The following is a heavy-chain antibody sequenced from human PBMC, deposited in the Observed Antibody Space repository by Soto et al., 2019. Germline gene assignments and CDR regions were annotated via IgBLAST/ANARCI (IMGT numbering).Heavy chain of an antibody. CDR1: GFTFSSYA. Sequence: LRLSCAASGFTFSSYAMHWVRQAPGKGLEWVAVISYDGSNKYYADSVKGRFTISRDNSKNTLYLQMNSLRAEDTAVYYCARSLRYDFWSGYSYYYYYYGMDVWGQGTTVTVSS. V-gene: IGHV3-30-3*01. CDR3: ARSLRYDFWSGYSYYYYYYGMDV. J-gene: IGHJ6*02. CDR2: ISYDGSNK. D-gene: IGHD3-3*01.